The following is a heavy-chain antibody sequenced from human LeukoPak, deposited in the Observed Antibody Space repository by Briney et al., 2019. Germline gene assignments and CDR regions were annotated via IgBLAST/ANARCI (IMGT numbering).Heavy chain of an antibody. Sequence: GSLRLSCAASGFTFSNAWMSWVRQAPGKGLEWVGRIKSKTDGGTTDYAAPVKGRFTISRDDSKNTLYLQMNSLKTEDTAVYYCTTDLLMETGYFDYWGQGTLVTVSP. V-gene: IGHV3-15*01. D-gene: IGHD2-15*01. J-gene: IGHJ4*02. CDR2: IKSKTDGGTT. CDR1: GFTFSNAW. CDR3: TTDLLMETGYFDY.